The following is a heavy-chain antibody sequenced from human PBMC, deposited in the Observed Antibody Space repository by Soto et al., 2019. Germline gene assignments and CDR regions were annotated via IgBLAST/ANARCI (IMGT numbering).Heavy chain of an antibody. J-gene: IGHJ4*02. CDR2: INAGNGNT. Sequence: ASVKVSCKASGYTFTGYAMHWVRQAPGQRLEWMGWINAGNGNTKYSQKFQGRVTITRDTSASTAYMDLSSLRTEDTAVYYCARAVAVPADFDYWSRGTLGTVSS. CDR3: ARAVAVPADFDY. D-gene: IGHD6-19*01. CDR1: GYTFTGYA. V-gene: IGHV1-3*01.